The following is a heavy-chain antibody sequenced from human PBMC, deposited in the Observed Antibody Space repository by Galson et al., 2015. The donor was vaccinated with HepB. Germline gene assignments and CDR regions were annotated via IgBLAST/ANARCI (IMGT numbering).Heavy chain of an antibody. D-gene: IGHD6-19*01. Sequence: SVKVSCKASGYTFTSYGISWVRQAPGQGLEWMGWISAYNGNTNYAQKLQGRVTMTTDTSTSTAYMELRSLRSDDTAVYYCARDPYGSGSLMDYFDYWGQGTLVTVSS. CDR1: GYTFTSYG. CDR2: ISAYNGNT. CDR3: ARDPYGSGSLMDYFDY. V-gene: IGHV1-18*04. J-gene: IGHJ4*02.